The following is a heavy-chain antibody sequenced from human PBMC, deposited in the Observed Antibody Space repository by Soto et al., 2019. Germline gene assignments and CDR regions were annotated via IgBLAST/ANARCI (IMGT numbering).Heavy chain of an antibody. D-gene: IGHD2-15*01. CDR2: ISYDGSHK. Sequence: QVQLVESGGGVVQPGRSLRLSCAGSGFTFSNYGLHWVRQAPGKGLEWMAVISYDGSHKYYADSVKGRFTISRDNSNNMLYLQMDSLRAEDTAVYYCAKDGAPRSCSRSSCHPAGAYWGQGTLVTVSS. J-gene: IGHJ4*02. CDR1: GFTFSNYG. CDR3: AKDGAPRSCSRSSCHPAGAY. V-gene: IGHV3-30*18.